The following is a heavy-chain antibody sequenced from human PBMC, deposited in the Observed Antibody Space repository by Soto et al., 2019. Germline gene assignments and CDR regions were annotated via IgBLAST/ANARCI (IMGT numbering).Heavy chain of an antibody. CDR3: ARDYRSEKYYELGY. Sequence: QVRLVQSGTEVKKPGASVKVSCKASGYTFTTYGLNWVRQAPGQGLEWMGWISPHNGNTNYAQRLQGRVTMTTDTSTNIAYLELRSLRSDDTAVFYCARDYRSEKYYELGYWGQGTLVTVSS. CDR2: ISPHNGNT. D-gene: IGHD3-16*01. CDR1: GYTFTTYG. V-gene: IGHV1-18*04. J-gene: IGHJ4*02.